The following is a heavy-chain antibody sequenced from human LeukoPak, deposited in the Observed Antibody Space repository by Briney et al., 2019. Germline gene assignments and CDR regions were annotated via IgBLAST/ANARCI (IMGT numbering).Heavy chain of an antibody. D-gene: IGHD1-26*01. CDR1: GFTFSDYY. CDR3: ARDGERDYYYYYMDV. CDR2: ISSSGSTI. V-gene: IGHV3-11*01. Sequence: GGSLRLSCAASGFTFSDYYMSWIRQAPGKGLEWVSYISSSGSTIYYADSVKGRFTTSRDNAKNSLYLQMNSLRAEDTAVYYCARDGERDYYYYYMDVWGKGTTVTISS. J-gene: IGHJ6*03.